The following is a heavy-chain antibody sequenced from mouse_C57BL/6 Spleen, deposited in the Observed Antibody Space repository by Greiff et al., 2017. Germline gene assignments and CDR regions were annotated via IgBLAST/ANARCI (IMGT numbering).Heavy chain of an antibody. Sequence: QVQLQQPGAELVKPGASVKLSCKASGYTFTSYWMHWVKQRPGQGLEWIGMIHPNSGSTNYNEKFKSKATLTVDKSSSTAYMQLSSLTSEDSAVYYCARYNGNYEAWFAYWGQGTLVTVSA. CDR1: GYTFTSYW. CDR2: IHPNSGST. D-gene: IGHD2-1*01. V-gene: IGHV1-64*01. CDR3: ARYNGNYEAWFAY. J-gene: IGHJ3*01.